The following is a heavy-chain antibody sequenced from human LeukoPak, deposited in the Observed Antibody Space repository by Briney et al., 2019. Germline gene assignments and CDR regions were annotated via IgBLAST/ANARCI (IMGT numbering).Heavy chain of an antibody. CDR2: IRYDGSNK. J-gene: IGHJ4*02. CDR3: ATVKSQITIFGVVTDY. D-gene: IGHD3-3*01. CDR1: RFTFSSYG. V-gene: IGHV3-30*02. Sequence: GGSLRLSCAASRFTFSSYGMHWVRQAPGKGLEWVAFIRYDGSNKYYADSVKGRFTISRDNSKNTLYLQMNSLRAEDTAVYYCATVKSQITIFGVVTDYWGQGTLVTVSS.